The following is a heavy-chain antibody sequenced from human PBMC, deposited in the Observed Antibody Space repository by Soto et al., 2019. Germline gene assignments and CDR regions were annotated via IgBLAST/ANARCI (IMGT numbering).Heavy chain of an antibody. Sequence: ASVKVSCKASGYTFTSYGISWVRQAPGQGLEWMGWISAYNGNTNYARKLQGRVTMTTDTSTSTAYMELRSLRSDDTAVYYCAIPGEYCSSTSCFNWFDPWGQGTLVTVSS. J-gene: IGHJ5*02. D-gene: IGHD2-2*01. CDR3: AIPGEYCSSTSCFNWFDP. CDR1: GYTFTSYG. V-gene: IGHV1-18*01. CDR2: ISAYNGNT.